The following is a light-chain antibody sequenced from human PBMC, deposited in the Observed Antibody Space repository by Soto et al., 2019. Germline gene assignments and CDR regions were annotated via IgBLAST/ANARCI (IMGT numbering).Light chain of an antibody. CDR1: ESVSNN. CDR3: QQYNDWPPFT. J-gene: IGKJ3*01. V-gene: IGKV3-15*01. CDR2: GAS. Sequence: EPVMTQSPATLSVSPGERATLSCRASESVSNNLAWYQHKPGQTPRPLIYGASTRATGIPARFSGSGTGTEFTLTISSLQSEDTAIYFCQQYNDWPPFTFGPGTKLGIK.